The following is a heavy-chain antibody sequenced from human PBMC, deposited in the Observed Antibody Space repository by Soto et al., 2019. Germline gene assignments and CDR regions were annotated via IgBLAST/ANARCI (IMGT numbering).Heavy chain of an antibody. D-gene: IGHD3-9*01. CDR1: GFTFSSYA. J-gene: IGHJ4*02. V-gene: IGHV3-30-3*01. CDR3: ARSYYDILTGYFLLGYYFDY. CDR2: ISYDGSNK. Sequence: GGSLRLSCAASGFTFSSYAMHWVRQAPGKGLEWVAVISYDGSNKYYADSVKGRFTISRDNSKNTLYLQMNSLRAEDTAVYYCARSYYDILTGYFLLGYYFDYWGQGTLVTVSS.